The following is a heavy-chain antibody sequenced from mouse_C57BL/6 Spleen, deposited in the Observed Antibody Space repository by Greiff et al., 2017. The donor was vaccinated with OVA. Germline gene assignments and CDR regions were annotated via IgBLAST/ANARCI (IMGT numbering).Heavy chain of an antibody. CDR2: ISGGGGNT. V-gene: IGHV5-9*01. CDR3: ARHAITTVVAPFAY. D-gene: IGHD1-1*01. Sequence: EVQGVESGGGLVKPGGSLKLSCAASGFTFSSYTMSWVRQTPEKRLEWVATISGGGGNTYYPDSVKGRFTISRDNAKNTLYLQMSSLRSEDTALYYCARHAITTVVAPFAYWGQGTLVTVSA. CDR1: GFTFSSYT. J-gene: IGHJ3*01.